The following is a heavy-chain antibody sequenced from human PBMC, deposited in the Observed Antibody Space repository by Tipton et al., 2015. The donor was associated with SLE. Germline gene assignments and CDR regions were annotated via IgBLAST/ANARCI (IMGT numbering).Heavy chain of an antibody. D-gene: IGHD3-16*01. CDR1: GFTFNSYA. V-gene: IGHV3-23*01. J-gene: IGHJ4*02. CDR2: ISTSGGST. CDR3: ARALHTIGNFDY. Sequence: SLRLSCAASGFTFNSYAMSWVRQAPGKGLEWVSAISTSGGSTYYADSVKGRSTISRDNSKNTLYLQMNSLRAEDTAVYYCARALHTIGNFDYWGQGTLVTVSS.